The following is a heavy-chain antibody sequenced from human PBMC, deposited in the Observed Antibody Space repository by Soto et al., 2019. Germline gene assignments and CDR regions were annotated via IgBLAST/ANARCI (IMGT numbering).Heavy chain of an antibody. CDR3: AKDTYLDYSDSSGYYPWYYYGLDV. J-gene: IGHJ6*02. Sequence: EVQLLESGGGLVQPGGSLRLSCAASGFTFSSYAMSWVRQAPGKGLEWVSAISGSGDSTYYAGSVKGRFAISRDNSKNTLYLQMNSLRAEDTAVYYCAKDTYLDYSDSSGYYPWYYYGLDVWGQGTTVTVSS. CDR2: ISGSGDST. V-gene: IGHV3-23*01. D-gene: IGHD3-22*01. CDR1: GFTFSSYA.